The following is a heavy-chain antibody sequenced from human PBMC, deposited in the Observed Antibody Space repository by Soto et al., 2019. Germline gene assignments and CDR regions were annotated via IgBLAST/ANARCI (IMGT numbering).Heavy chain of an antibody. CDR3: ARGDLEFDF. D-gene: IGHD3-3*01. Sequence: PSETLSLTCAVYGGSFSDYYWSWIRQPPGKGLEWIREINHNGSTNYNPSIKSRVNITVNTSKNQFYLKLSYETTADTALYYCARGDLEFDFWGQGTPVTVSS. CDR1: GGSFSDYY. J-gene: IGHJ4*02. V-gene: IGHV4-34*01. CDR2: INHNGST.